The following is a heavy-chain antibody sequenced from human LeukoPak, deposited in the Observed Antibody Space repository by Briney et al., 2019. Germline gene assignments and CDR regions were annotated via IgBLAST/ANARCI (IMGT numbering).Heavy chain of an antibody. CDR3: AASRDYSNLQFDY. CDR2: IVLGSGNT. CDR1: GFTFTSSA. V-gene: IGHV1-58*01. D-gene: IGHD4-11*01. Sequence: SVKVSCKASGFTFTSSAVQWVRQARGQRLEWIGWIVLGSGNTNYAQKFQERVTITRDMSTSTAYMELSSLRSEDTAVYYCAASRDYSNLQFDYWGQGTLVTVSS. J-gene: IGHJ4*02.